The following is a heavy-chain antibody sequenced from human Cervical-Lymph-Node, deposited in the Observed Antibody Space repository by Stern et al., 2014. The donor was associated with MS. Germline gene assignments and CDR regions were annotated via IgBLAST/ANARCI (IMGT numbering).Heavy chain of an antibody. D-gene: IGHD3-10*01. CDR1: GYTFTRYY. V-gene: IGHV1-46*01. CDR3: ARVGSGSGSHY. Sequence: VQLVESGAEVKKPGASVKVSCKASGYTFTRYYVHWERQAPGQGLEWMGIINPIGGRTNYTQRFQGRVTMTRDTSASTVYMEMSSLRSEDTAVYYCARVGSGSGSHYWGQGTLVTVSS. J-gene: IGHJ4*02. CDR2: INPIGGRT.